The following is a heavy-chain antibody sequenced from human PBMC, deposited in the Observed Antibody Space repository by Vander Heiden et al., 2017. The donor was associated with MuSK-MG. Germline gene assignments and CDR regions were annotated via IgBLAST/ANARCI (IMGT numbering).Heavy chain of an antibody. V-gene: IGHV4-31*03. D-gene: IGHD2-2*01. CDR2: IYYSGST. Sequence: QVQLQESGPGLVKPSQTLSLTCTVSGGSISSGNYYWSWIRQHPGKGLEWIWYIYYSGSTSYNPSLNSRVTISVDTSKNQFSLKLSSVTAADTAVYYCARAGRTSRAGYYYMDVWGKGTTVTVS. CDR1: GGSISSGNYY. J-gene: IGHJ6*03. CDR3: ARAGRTSRAGYYYMDV.